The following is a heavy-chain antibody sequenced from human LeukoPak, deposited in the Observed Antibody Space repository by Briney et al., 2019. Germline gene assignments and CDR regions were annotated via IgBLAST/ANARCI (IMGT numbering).Heavy chain of an antibody. CDR2: IYYSGST. CDR1: GGSISSGGYY. D-gene: IGHD3-10*01. J-gene: IGHJ4*02. V-gene: IGHV4-31*03. CDR3: ATQNRGYYGSGSYAY. Sequence: ASETLSLTCTVSGGSISSGGYYWSWIRQHPGKGLEWIGYIYYSGSTYYNPSLKSRVTISVDTSKNQFSLKLSSVTAADTAVYCCATQNRGYYGSGSYAYWGQGTLVTVSS.